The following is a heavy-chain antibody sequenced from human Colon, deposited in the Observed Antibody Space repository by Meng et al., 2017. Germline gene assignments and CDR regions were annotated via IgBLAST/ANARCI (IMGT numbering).Heavy chain of an antibody. D-gene: IGHD1-26*01. J-gene: IGHJ4*02. CDR2: IYYSGST. V-gene: IGHV4-39*01. CDR3: ARLSLSPSTSGSYPWYFDY. CDR1: GGSISSSSYY. Sequence: QLQLQESGPGLVKPSETLSLTCTVSGGSISSSSYYWGWIRQPPGKGLEWIGSIYYSGSTYYNPSLKSRVTISVDTSKNQFSLKLSSVTAADTAVYYCARLSLSPSTSGSYPWYFDYWGQGTLVTVSS.